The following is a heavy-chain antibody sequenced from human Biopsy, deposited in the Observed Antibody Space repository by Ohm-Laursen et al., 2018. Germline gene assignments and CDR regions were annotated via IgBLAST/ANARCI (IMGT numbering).Heavy chain of an antibody. CDR3: AKDWTSQYYYDSMDDY. Sequence: SSLRLSCAASGFSFSSYGMHWVRQAPGKGLEWVAVISDDGRNKYYVDSVKGRFTISRDNSKNTLYLQMNSLGVEDTAVYYCAKDWTSQYYYDSMDDYWGQGTLVTVSS. CDR2: ISDDGRNK. J-gene: IGHJ4*02. V-gene: IGHV3-30*18. D-gene: IGHD3-22*01. CDR1: GFSFSSYG.